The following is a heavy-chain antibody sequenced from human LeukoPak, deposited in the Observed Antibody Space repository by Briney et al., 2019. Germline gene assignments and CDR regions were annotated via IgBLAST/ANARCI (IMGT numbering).Heavy chain of an antibody. V-gene: IGHV1-18*04. J-gene: IGHJ4*02. Sequence: VASVKVSCKASGYTFTSYGISWVRQAPGQGLEWMGWISAYNGNTNYAQKLQGRVTMTTDTSTSTAYMELRSLRSDDTAVYYCARGNPLHHPGQLERPGWIDYWGQGTLVTVSS. CDR2: ISAYNGNT. D-gene: IGHD1-1*01. CDR1: GYTFTSYG. CDR3: ARGNPLHHPGQLERPGWIDY.